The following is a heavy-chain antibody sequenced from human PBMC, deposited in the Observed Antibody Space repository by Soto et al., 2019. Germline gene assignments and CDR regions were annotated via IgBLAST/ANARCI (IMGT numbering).Heavy chain of an antibody. D-gene: IGHD3-16*01. CDR3: ARHYICRGGDCYYYGMDV. J-gene: IGHJ6*02. CDR1: GYSFTKYW. Sequence: GESLKISCKGSGYSFTKYWISWVRQMPGKGLEWMGRIDPSDSYINYSPSFQGHVTISADKSINTAYLQWSSLRASDTAIYYCARHYICRGGDCYYYGMDVWGQGTTVTVS. V-gene: IGHV5-10-1*01. CDR2: IDPSDSYI.